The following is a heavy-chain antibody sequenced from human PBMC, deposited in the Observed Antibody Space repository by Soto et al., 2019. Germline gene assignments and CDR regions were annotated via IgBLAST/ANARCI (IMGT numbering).Heavy chain of an antibody. CDR1: GGSFSGYY. CDR2: INHSGST. D-gene: IGHD2-15*01. V-gene: IGHV4-34*01. CDR3: ARDLGKGNPPAHNCFDY. J-gene: IGHJ4*02. Sequence: SETLSLTCAVYGGSFSGYYWSWIRQPPGKGLEWIGEINHSGSTNYNPSLKSRVTISVDTSKNQFSLKLSSVTAADTAVYYCARDLGKGNPPAHNCFDYWGQGTLVTVSS.